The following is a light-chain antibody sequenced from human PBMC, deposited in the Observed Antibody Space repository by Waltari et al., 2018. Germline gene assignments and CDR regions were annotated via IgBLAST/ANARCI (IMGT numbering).Light chain of an antibody. CDR2: EVS. J-gene: IGLJ3*02. Sequence: QSALTQPASVSGSPGQSITISCCGTRSDVGSYSFVPWYQHHPGTAPTLLIFEVSNRPSGVSDRFSGSKSGNTASLTISGLQAEDEADYYCSSFTTTSTWVFGGGTKLTVL. CDR1: RSDVGSYSF. V-gene: IGLV2-14*01. CDR3: SSFTTTSTWV.